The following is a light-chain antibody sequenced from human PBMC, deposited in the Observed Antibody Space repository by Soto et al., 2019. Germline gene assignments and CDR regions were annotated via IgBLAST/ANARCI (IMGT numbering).Light chain of an antibody. J-gene: IGKJ1*01. CDR3: QQYVTLSPRT. CDR1: HTISSSY. Sequence: IELMQSPGTLSLSPGERATLSCRASHTISSSYLAWYQQKPGQAPRLLVYGISRRATRIPDWFSCSGSGTDFTLTITRLEPEDFAVYYCQQYVTLSPRTFGQETKVDNK. CDR2: GIS. V-gene: IGKV3-20*01.